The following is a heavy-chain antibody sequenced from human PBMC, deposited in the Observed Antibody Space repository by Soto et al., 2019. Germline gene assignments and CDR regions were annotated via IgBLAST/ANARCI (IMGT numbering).Heavy chain of an antibody. CDR2: ISSSSSTI. CDR1: GFTFSSYS. V-gene: IGHV3-48*02. CDR3: AGEATTCCQIDY. J-gene: IGHJ4*02. Sequence: EVQLVESGGDLVQPGGSLRLSCAASGFTFSSYSMNCVRQAPGKGLERVSYISSSSSTIYYADSVKGRFTISRDNVKNSVYLQMNSLRDEDTAVYYCAGEATTCCQIDYWGQGTLVTVSS. D-gene: IGHD2-2*01.